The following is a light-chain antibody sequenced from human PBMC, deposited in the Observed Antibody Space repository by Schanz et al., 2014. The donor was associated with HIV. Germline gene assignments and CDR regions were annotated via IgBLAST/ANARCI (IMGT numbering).Light chain of an antibody. Sequence: QSVLTQPASVSGSPGQSVTISCTGTSSDVGGYKYVSWYQQHPGKAPKLMIYEVNERPSGVPDRFVGSKSGNTASLTVSGLQAEDEADYYCSSYAATSNVLFGGGTKLTVL. J-gene: IGLJ3*02. CDR3: SSYAATSNVL. V-gene: IGLV2-8*01. CDR1: SSDVGGYKY. CDR2: EVN.